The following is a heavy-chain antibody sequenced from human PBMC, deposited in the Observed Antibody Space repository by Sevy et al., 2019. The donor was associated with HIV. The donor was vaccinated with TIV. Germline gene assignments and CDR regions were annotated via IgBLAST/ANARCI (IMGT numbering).Heavy chain of an antibody. CDR3: ARDSPRETYGYNTFDY. Sequence: GGSLRLSCAASGLTFSNYWMSWARQVSGKGLEWVGNIKPDGTEKYYVDSIKGRFTISRDNAENSVFLQMDGLRVEDTAVYYCARDSPRETYGYNTFDYWGQGTLVTVSS. D-gene: IGHD1-1*01. CDR1: GLTFSNYW. V-gene: IGHV3-7*03. J-gene: IGHJ4*02. CDR2: IKPDGTEK.